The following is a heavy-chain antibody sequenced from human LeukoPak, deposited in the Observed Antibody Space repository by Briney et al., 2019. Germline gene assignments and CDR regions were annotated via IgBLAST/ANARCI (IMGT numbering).Heavy chain of an antibody. D-gene: IGHD5-18*01. J-gene: IGHJ4*02. V-gene: IGHV3-48*04. Sequence: GGSLRLSCAASGFTFSSYGMHWVRQAPGKGLEWVSYISSSSSTIYYADSVKGRFTISRDNAKSSLYLQMNSLRAEDTAVYYCARGGGYSYGYFDYWGQGTLVTVSS. CDR1: GFTFSSYG. CDR3: ARGGGYSYGYFDY. CDR2: ISSSSSTI.